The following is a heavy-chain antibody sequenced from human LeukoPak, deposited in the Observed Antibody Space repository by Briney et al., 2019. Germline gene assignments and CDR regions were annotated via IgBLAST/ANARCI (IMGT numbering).Heavy chain of an antibody. J-gene: IGHJ5*02. CDR2: INPNSGGT. Sequence: ASVKVSCKASGYTFTGYYMHWVRQAPGQGLEWMGWINPNSGGTNYAQKFQGRVTMTRDTSISTAYMELSRLRSDDTAVYYCARGTHSSSSTPNWLDPWGQGTLVTVSS. CDR3: ARGTHSSSSTPNWLDP. CDR1: GYTFTGYY. V-gene: IGHV1-2*02. D-gene: IGHD6-13*01.